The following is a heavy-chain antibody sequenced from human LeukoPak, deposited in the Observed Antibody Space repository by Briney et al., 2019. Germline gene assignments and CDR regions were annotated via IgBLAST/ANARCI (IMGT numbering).Heavy chain of an antibody. D-gene: IGHD2-8*01. J-gene: IGHJ5*02. CDR3: ARVSEGVWFDP. Sequence: PSETLSLTCTVSGGSISSYYWSWIRQPPGKGLEWIGYIYYSGSTNYNPSLKSRVTISVDTSKNQFSLKLSSVTAADTAAYYCARVSEGVWFDPWGQGTLVTVSS. V-gene: IGHV4-59*08. CDR2: IYYSGST. CDR1: GGSISSYY.